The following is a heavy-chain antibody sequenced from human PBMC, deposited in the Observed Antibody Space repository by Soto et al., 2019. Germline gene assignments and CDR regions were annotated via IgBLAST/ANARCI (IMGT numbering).Heavy chain of an antibody. V-gene: IGHV4-39*01. Sequence: SETLSLTCTVSGGSISSSSYYWGWIRQPPGKGLEWIGSMYYSGSTYYNPSLKSRVTISVDTSKNQFSLKLSSVTAADTAVYYCARPPGGVAAKGGFDYWGKGTLVIVSS. J-gene: IGHJ4*02. CDR3: ARPPGGVAAKGGFDY. CDR2: MYYSGST. D-gene: IGHD2-15*01. CDR1: GGSISSSSYY.